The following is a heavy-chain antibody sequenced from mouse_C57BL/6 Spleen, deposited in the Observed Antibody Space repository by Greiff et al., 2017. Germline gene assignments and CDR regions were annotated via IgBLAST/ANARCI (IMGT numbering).Heavy chain of an antibody. J-gene: IGHJ2*01. V-gene: IGHV1-62-2*01. CDR1: GYTFTEYT. Sequence: VQLQQSGAELVKPGASVKLSCKASGYTFTEYTIHWVKQRSGQGLEWIGWFYPGSGSIKYNEKFKDKATLTADKSSSTVYMELSRLTSEDSAVYFCARHEEGHRSGGFCYFDYWGQGTTLTVSS. D-gene: IGHD1-1*01. CDR3: ARHEEGHRSGGFCYFDY. CDR2: FYPGSGSI.